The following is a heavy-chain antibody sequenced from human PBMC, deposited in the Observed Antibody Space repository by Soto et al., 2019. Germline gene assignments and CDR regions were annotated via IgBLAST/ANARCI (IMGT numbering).Heavy chain of an antibody. J-gene: IGHJ6*03. CDR3: ARDWSISWEGMEDYYYYMDV. CDR2: IYYSGST. V-gene: IGHV4-31*11. Sequence: TLSLTCAVYGGSFSGYYWSWIRQHPGKGLEWIGYIYYSGSTYYNPSLKSRVTISVDTSKNQFSLKLSSVTAADTAVYYCARDWSISWEGMEDYYYYMDVWGKGTTVTVSS. CDR1: GGSFSGYY. D-gene: IGHD1-26*01.